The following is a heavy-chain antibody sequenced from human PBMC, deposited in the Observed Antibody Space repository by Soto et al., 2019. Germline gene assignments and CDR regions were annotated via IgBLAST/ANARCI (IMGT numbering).Heavy chain of an antibody. D-gene: IGHD3-16*01. Sequence: ASVKVSCKASGYTFTSYDINWVRQATGQGLEWMGWMNPNSSYTNYADSVKGRFTISRDNAKNSLYLQMNSLRAEDTAVYYCARVKTYVRGNYFDYWGQGTLVTVSS. J-gene: IGHJ4*02. CDR2: MNPNSSYT. CDR3: ARVKTYVRGNYFDY. CDR1: GYTFTSYD. V-gene: IGHV1-8*01.